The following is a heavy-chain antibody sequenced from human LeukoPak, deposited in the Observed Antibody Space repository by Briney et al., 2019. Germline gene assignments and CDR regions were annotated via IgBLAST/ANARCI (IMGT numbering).Heavy chain of an antibody. D-gene: IGHD2-15*01. CDR1: GGYFSGYY. V-gene: IGHV4-34*01. J-gene: IGHJ6*04. CDR2: INDSGST. CDR3: ARAGAVVVAAKHYYYGMDV. Sequence: SETLSLTCAVYGGYFSGYYWSWIRQPPGKGLEWIGEINDSGSTNYNPSLKSRVTISVDTSKNQFSLKRSSVTAADTAVYYCARAGAVVVAAKHYYYGMDVWGKGTTVTVSS.